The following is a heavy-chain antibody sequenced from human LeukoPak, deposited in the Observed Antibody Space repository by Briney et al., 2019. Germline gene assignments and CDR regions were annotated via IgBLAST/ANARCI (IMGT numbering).Heavy chain of an antibody. V-gene: IGHV4-39*01. Sequence: SGTLSLTCAVSGGSISSNNWWGWVRQPPGKGLEWIGSIYDSGSTYYNPSLKSRVTISVDTSKNQFSLKLNSVTAADTAVYYCARHYGPWGQGTLVTVSS. J-gene: IGHJ5*02. CDR1: GGSISSNNW. CDR2: IYDSGST. CDR3: ARHYGP. D-gene: IGHD3-10*01.